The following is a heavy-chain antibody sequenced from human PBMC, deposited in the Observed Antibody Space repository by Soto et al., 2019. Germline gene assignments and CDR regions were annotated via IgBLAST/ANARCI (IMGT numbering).Heavy chain of an antibody. CDR2: VSYDGSKK. D-gene: IGHD1-26*01. CDR3: ARSYSGNYIHTFDY. J-gene: IGHJ4*02. CDR1: GFTFSSYA. V-gene: IGHV3-30-3*01. Sequence: GGSLRLSCAASGFTFSSYAMHWVRQAPGKGLEWVAVVSYDGSKKYYADSVKGRFTISRDNSKNTLYLQMNSLRAEDTALYYCARSYSGNYIHTFDYWGQGTLVTVSS.